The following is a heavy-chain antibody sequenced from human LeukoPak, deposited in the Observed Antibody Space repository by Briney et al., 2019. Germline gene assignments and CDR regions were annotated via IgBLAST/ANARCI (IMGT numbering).Heavy chain of an antibody. J-gene: IGHJ4*02. D-gene: IGHD5-18*01. CDR3: ARAPRGYSYGDY. V-gene: IGHV1-69*13. Sequence: SVKVSCKASGGSFSNYAISWVRQAPGQGLEWMGGIVPILSTTNYARKFQGRVTMTAGESTSTAYMELSSLRSDDTAVYYCARAPRGYSYGDYWGQGTLVTVSS. CDR2: IVPILSTT. CDR1: GGSFSNYA.